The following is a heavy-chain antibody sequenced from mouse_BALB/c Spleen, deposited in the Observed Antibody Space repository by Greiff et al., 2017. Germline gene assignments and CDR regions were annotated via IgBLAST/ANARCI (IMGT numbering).Heavy chain of an antibody. CDR1: GFAFSSYD. CDR2: ISSGGGST. Sequence: EVMLVESGGGLVKPGGSLKLSCAASGFAFSSYDMSWVRQTPEKRLEWVAYISSGGGSTYYPDTVKGRFTISRDNAKNTLYLQMSSLKSEDTAMYYCASGNYAMDYWGQGTSVTVSS. CDR3: ASGNYAMDY. V-gene: IGHV5-12-1*01. D-gene: IGHD1-1*02. J-gene: IGHJ4*01.